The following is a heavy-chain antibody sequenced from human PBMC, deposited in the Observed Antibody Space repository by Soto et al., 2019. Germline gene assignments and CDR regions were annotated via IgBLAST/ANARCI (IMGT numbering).Heavy chain of an antibody. CDR1: GDTISTGGYS. CDR3: AIVAHTPQGGGGCSGGSCQRLLYYYYYGMDV. V-gene: IGHV4-30-2*02. Sequence: SETLSLTCAVSGDTISTGGYSWPWIRQPQGKDLEWIGHTYHSGKPYYNPSVKSRVTTSVDTSNNQFSLKLSSVTAADTTVYYCAIVAHTPQGGGGCSGGSCQRLLYYYYYGMDVWGQGTTVTVSS. J-gene: IGHJ6*02. CDR2: TYHSGKP. D-gene: IGHD2-15*01.